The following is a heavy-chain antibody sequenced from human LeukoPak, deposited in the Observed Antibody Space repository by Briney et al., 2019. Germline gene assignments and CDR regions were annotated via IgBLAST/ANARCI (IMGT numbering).Heavy chain of an antibody. CDR3: ARDHYYDSSGLNWFDP. J-gene: IGHJ5*02. CDR2: IYYSGST. D-gene: IGHD3-22*01. V-gene: IGHV4-59*01. CDR1: GGSISSYY. Sequence: PSETLSLTCTVSGGSISSYYWSWIRQPPGKGLEWIGYIYYSGSTNYNPSLKSRVTISVETSKNQFSLKLSSVTAADTAVYYCARDHYYDSSGLNWFDPWGQGTLVTVS.